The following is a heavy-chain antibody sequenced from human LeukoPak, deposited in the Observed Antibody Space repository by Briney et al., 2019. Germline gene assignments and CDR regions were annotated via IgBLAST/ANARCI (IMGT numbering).Heavy chain of an antibody. CDR3: ARKGGSSWYRDWFDP. CDR1: GYTFTSYY. V-gene: IGHV1-46*01. Sequence: ASVKVSCKASGYTFTSYYMHWVRQAPGQGLEWMGIINPSGGSTSYAQKFQGRVTMTRNTSISTAYMELSSLRSEDTAVYYCARKGGSSWYRDWFDPWGQGTLVTVSS. J-gene: IGHJ5*02. D-gene: IGHD6-13*01. CDR2: INPSGGST.